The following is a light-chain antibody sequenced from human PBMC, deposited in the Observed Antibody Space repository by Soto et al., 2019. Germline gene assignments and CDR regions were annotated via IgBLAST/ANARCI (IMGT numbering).Light chain of an antibody. CDR1: HSNIGSSS. Sequence: QSVLTQSPSASGTPGQRVTISCSGSHSNIGSSSVKWYQQLPGTAPKLLIENDNQRPSGVPDRFSGAKSGTSASLAISGLQSEDEADYYCATWDDSLNGYVFGTGTKVTVL. CDR3: ATWDDSLNGYV. V-gene: IGLV1-44*01. CDR2: NDN. J-gene: IGLJ1*01.